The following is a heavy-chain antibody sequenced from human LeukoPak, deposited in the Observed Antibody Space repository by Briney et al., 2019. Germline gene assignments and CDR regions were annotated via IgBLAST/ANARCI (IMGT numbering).Heavy chain of an antibody. CDR3: ARFEVSGYYLFDY. Sequence: SETLSLTCTVSGASISSYYWSWIRQPPGKGLEWIGYNYYSGSSNYNPSLKSRVTISVDTSKNQFSLDLSSVTAADTAMYYCARFEVSGYYLFDYWGPGTLVTVSS. J-gene: IGHJ4*02. CDR2: NYYSGSS. V-gene: IGHV4-59*08. D-gene: IGHD5-12*01. CDR1: GASISSYY.